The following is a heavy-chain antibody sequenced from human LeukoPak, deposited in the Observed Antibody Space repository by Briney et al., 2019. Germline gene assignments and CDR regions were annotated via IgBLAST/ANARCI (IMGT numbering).Heavy chain of an antibody. V-gene: IGHV3-53*01. CDR2: IYSGGST. J-gene: IGHJ4*02. CDR1: WITVISNY. Sequence: PGGFLRLSCAASWITVISNYMCLVRQAPGEGLGLVSVIYSGGSTYYADYVKGRYTISRDNSKNTLYLQMNSLRAEDTAVYYCARDDSSGFPVFDYWGQRTLVTVSS. D-gene: IGHD3-22*01. CDR3: ARDDSSGFPVFDY.